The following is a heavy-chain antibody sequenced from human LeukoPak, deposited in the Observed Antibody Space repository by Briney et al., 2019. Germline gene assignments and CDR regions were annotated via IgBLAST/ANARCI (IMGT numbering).Heavy chain of an antibody. D-gene: IGHD2-15*01. Sequence: GGSLRLSCAASGFTVSSNYMSWVRQAPGKGLEWVSVIFSGGNTFYADSVKGRFTISRDNAKNSLYLQMNSLRAEDTAVYYCARELSYYYYYMDVWGKGTTVTISS. CDR1: GFTVSSNY. V-gene: IGHV3-66*01. CDR2: IFSGGNT. CDR3: ARELSYYYYYMDV. J-gene: IGHJ6*03.